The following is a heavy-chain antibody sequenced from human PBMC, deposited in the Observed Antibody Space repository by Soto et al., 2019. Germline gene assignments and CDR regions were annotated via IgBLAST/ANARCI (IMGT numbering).Heavy chain of an antibody. V-gene: IGHV3-66*01. CDR2: IYSGGST. D-gene: IGHD3-10*01. CDR3: ARGAWFGGADWYFDL. CDR1: GFTVSSNY. Sequence: EVQLVESGGGLVQPGGSLRLSCAASGFTVSSNYMSWVRQAPGKGLEWVSVIYSGGSTYYADSVKGRFTISRDNSKNTLYLQMNSLRAEDTAVYYCARGAWFGGADWYFDLWGRGTLVTVSS. J-gene: IGHJ2*01.